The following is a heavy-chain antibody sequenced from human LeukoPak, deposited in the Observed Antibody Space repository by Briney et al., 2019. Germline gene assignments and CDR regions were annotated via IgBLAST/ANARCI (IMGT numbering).Heavy chain of an antibody. V-gene: IGHV4-39*01. CDR2: NYSGTT. D-gene: IGHD1-26*01. Sequence: PSETLSLTCTVSGGSISSSRYYWGWIRQPPGKGLEWIGSNYSGTTYYNPSLKSRVTMSVDTSKNQFSLKLSSVTAADTAVYYCSRNLVGATIFWLGYWGQGTLVTVSS. CDR1: GGSISSSRYY. CDR3: SRNLVGATIFWLGY. J-gene: IGHJ4*02.